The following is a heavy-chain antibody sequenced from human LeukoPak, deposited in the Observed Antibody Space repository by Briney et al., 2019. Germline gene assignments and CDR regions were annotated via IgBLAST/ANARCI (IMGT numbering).Heavy chain of an antibody. V-gene: IGHV4-31*03. CDR1: GGSINSGGYY. CDR2: IYYSGST. Sequence: SQTLSLTCTVSGGSINSGGYYWSWIRQHPGKGLEWIGYIYYSGSTYYNPSLKSRVTISVDTSKNQFSLKLSSVTAADTAVYYCARDRAVGATWKFDYWGQGTLVTVSS. CDR3: ARDRAVGATWKFDY. J-gene: IGHJ4*02. D-gene: IGHD1-26*01.